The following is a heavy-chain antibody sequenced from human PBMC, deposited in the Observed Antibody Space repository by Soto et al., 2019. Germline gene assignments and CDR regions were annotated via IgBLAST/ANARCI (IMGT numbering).Heavy chain of an antibody. V-gene: IGHV4-38-2*01. Sequence: PSETLSLTCAVSGSSITITYYWGWVRQPPGEGLEWIGSIHHSGSVFESGSTHYNPSFKSRVTISADTSKNQFSLKLTSVTAADTAVYFCARNSSSSYFDYWGQGTLVTVSS. CDR1: GSSITITYY. D-gene: IGHD6-13*01. CDR3: ARNSSSSYFDY. CDR2: IHHSGSVFESGST. J-gene: IGHJ4*02.